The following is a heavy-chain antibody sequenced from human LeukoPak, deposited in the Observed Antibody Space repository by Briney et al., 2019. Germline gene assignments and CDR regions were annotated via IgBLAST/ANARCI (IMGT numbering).Heavy chain of an antibody. Sequence: SVKVTCKASGGTFSSYAISWVRQAPGQGLEWMGGIIPIFGTANYAQKFQGRVTITTDESTSTAYMELSSLRSEDTAVYYCARDTLDGYNYGGLDYWGQGTLVTVSS. D-gene: IGHD5-24*01. J-gene: IGHJ4*02. V-gene: IGHV1-69*05. CDR1: GGTFSSYA. CDR3: ARDTLDGYNYGGLDY. CDR2: IIPIFGTA.